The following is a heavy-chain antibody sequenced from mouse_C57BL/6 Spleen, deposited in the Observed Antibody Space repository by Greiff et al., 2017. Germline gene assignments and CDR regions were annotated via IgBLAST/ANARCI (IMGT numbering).Heavy chain of an antibody. CDR1: GYSITSGYY. Sequence: VQLQQSGPGLVKPSQSLSLTCSVTGYSITSGYYWNWIRQFPGNKLEWMGYISYDGSNNYNPSLKNRISITRDTSKNQFFLKLNSVTTEDTATYYCARDGDGYDAWFAYWGQGTLVTVSA. D-gene: IGHD2-2*01. CDR2: ISYDGSN. J-gene: IGHJ3*01. V-gene: IGHV3-6*01. CDR3: ARDGDGYDAWFAY.